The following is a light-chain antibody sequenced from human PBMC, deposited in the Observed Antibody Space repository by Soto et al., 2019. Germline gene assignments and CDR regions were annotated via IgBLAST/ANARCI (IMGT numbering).Light chain of an antibody. V-gene: IGKV1-5*03. CDR3: QHYNSYSEA. CDR2: KAS. CDR1: QTINSW. Sequence: DIQMTQAPSTLYASVGDRVTITCRASQTINSWLAWYQQKPGKAPKLLIYKASRLENGVPSRFSGSGSGTEFTLTISSLQPDDFATYYCQHYNSYSEAFGQGTKVDIK. J-gene: IGKJ1*01.